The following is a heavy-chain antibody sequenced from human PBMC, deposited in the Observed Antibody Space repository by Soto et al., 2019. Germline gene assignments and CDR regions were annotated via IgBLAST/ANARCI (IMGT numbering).Heavy chain of an antibody. CDR3: AQGYGSASYPNNLSY. J-gene: IGHJ4*02. CDR2: TSGSGDYT. Sequence: DVKLLESGGNLVQPGGSLRLSCAASGFTFSSYAMTWVRQAPGKGLEWVSATSGSGDYTYYADFVKGRFTISRDNSKNTLYLQMNSLRAEDTALYYRAQGYGSASYPNNLSYWGQGTLVTVSS. CDR1: GFTFSSYA. V-gene: IGHV3-23*01. D-gene: IGHD3-10*01.